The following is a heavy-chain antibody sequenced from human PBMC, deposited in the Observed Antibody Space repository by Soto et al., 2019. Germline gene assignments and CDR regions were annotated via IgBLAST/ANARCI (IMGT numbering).Heavy chain of an antibody. CDR2: IYYSGST. Sequence: QVQLQESGPGLVKPSQTLSLTCTVSGGSISSGGYYWSWIRQHPGKGLEWIGYIYYSGSTYYNPSLKSRVTISVDTSKNQFSLKLSSVTAAVTAVYYCARERRARGPYYYGMDVWGQGTTVTVSS. CDR3: ARERRARGPYYYGMDV. D-gene: IGHD5-12*01. CDR1: GGSISSGGYY. V-gene: IGHV4-31*03. J-gene: IGHJ6*02.